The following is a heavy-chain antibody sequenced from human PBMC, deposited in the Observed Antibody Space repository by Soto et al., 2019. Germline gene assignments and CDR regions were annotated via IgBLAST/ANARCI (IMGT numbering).Heavy chain of an antibody. CDR3: ASTYYDILTGYSPLFDP. Sequence: ASETLSLTCTFSGCSISSYYWSWIRQPPGKGLERIGYIYYSGSTNYNPSLKSRVTISVDTSKNQFSLKLSSVTAADTAVYYCASTYYDILTGYSPLFDPWGQGTLVTVSS. V-gene: IGHV4-59*01. D-gene: IGHD3-9*01. CDR1: GCSISSYY. CDR2: IYYSGST. J-gene: IGHJ5*02.